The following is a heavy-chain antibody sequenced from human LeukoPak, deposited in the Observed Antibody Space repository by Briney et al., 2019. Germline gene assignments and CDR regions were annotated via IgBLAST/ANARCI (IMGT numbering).Heavy chain of an antibody. V-gene: IGHV4-59*01. J-gene: IGHJ4*02. D-gene: IGHD6-19*01. CDR2: IYYSGST. CDR1: GGSLSSYY. CDR3: ARVGSSDWSFDY. Sequence: SETLSLTCTVSGGSLSSYYWSWIRQPPGKGLGWIGYIYYSGSTNYYPSLKSRVTISVDTSKNQFSLKLSSVTAADTAVYYCARVGSSDWSFDYWGQGTLVTVSS.